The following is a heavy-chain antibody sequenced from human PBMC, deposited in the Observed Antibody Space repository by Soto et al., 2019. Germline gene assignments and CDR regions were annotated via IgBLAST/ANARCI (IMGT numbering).Heavy chain of an antibody. Sequence: PGGSLRLSCEASGFTLSNYAMGWVRQAPRKELEWVSAIDASGGGTYYVESVKGRFTISRDNSKNTLYLQMNSLRAEGTAVYYCARDGPAYYYDSSPVDYWGQGTQVTVSS. CDR2: IDASGGGT. V-gene: IGHV3-23*01. CDR1: GFTLSNYA. J-gene: IGHJ4*02. D-gene: IGHD3-22*01. CDR3: ARDGPAYYYDSSPVDY.